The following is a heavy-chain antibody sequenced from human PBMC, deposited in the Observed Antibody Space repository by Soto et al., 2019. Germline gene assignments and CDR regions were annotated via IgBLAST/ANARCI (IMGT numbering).Heavy chain of an antibody. D-gene: IGHD3-22*01. V-gene: IGHV3-23*01. J-gene: IGHJ4*02. CDR2: ISGSGGST. Sequence: AGGSLRLSCAASGFTFSSYAMSWVRQAPGKGLEWVSAISGSGGSTYYADSVKGRFTISRDNSKNTLYLQMNSLRAEDTAVYYCAKDRGYYDSSGYYFYFDYWGQGTLVTVSS. CDR3: AKDRGYYDSSGYYFYFDY. CDR1: GFTFSSYA.